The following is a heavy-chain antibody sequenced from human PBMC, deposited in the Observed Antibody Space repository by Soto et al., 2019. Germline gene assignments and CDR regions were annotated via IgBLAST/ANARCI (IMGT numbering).Heavy chain of an antibody. D-gene: IGHD1-26*01. V-gene: IGHV3-48*01. Sequence: EVQLVESGGGLVQPGGSLRLSCAASGFTFSSYSMNWVRQAPGKGLEWGSYISSSSSTIYYADSVKGRFTISRDNAKNSLYLQMNSLRAEDTAVYYCEREEGLLNWFDPWGQGTLVTVSS. CDR2: ISSSSSTI. J-gene: IGHJ5*02. CDR1: GFTFSSYS. CDR3: EREEGLLNWFDP.